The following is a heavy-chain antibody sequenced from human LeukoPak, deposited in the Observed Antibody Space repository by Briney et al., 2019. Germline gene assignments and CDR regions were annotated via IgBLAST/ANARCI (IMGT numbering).Heavy chain of an antibody. D-gene: IGHD4-23*01. CDR1: GVTISSYM. CDR3: AKDRGNWEDRYFDY. Sequence: GGSLRLSCAVSGVTISSYMMTWVRQSPGRGLEWVSGITGRGGRTYYADSAKGPFTISRDNSRNTLYLQMHSLRVEDTGVYYCAKDRGNWEDRYFDYWGQGTLVTVSS. V-gene: IGHV3-23*01. J-gene: IGHJ4*02. CDR2: ITGRGGRT.